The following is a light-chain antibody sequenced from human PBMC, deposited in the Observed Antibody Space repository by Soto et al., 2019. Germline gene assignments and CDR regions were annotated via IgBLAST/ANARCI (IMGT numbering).Light chain of an antibody. V-gene: IGKV3-11*01. CDR2: EAS. Sequence: EIVLTQSPATLSLSPGERATLSCRASQSIATYLAWYQQKPGQAPRLLIYEASNRATGVPARFSGSGSGTDFTLSISSLEPEDFAVYYCQQYDSSPWTFGQGTKVEIK. J-gene: IGKJ1*01. CDR1: QSIATY. CDR3: QQYDSSPWT.